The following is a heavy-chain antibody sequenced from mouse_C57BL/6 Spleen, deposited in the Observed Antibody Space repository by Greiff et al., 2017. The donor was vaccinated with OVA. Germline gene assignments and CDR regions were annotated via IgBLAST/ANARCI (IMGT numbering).Heavy chain of an antibody. CDR1: GYAFTNYL. CDR3: ARDGNNYFDY. D-gene: IGHD2-1*01. CDR2: INPGSGGT. Sequence: VKLQESGAELVRPGTSVKVSCKASGYAFTNYLIEWVKQRPGQGLEWIGVINPGSGGTNYNEKFKGKATLTADKSSSTAYMQLSSLTSEDSAVYFCARDGNNYFDYWGQGTTLTVSS. J-gene: IGHJ2*01. V-gene: IGHV1-54*01.